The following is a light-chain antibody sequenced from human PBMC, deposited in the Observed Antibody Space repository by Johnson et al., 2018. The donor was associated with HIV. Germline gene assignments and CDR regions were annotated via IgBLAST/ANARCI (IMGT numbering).Light chain of an antibody. Sequence: QSVLTQPPSVSAAPGQKVTISCSGSSSNIGNNYVSWYQHLPGTPPKLLIYENNKRPSGIPDRFSGSKSGTSASLGITGLQTGDEADYYCGTWDSSLSAYVFGTETKVTVL. CDR1: SSNIGNNY. V-gene: IGLV1-51*02. CDR3: GTWDSSLSAYV. CDR2: ENN. J-gene: IGLJ1*01.